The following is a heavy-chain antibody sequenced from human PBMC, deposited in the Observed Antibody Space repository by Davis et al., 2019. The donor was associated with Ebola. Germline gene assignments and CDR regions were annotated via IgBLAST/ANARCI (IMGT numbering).Heavy chain of an antibody. V-gene: IGHV4-4*07. CDR1: GGSISSYY. J-gene: IGHJ6*02. CDR2: IYTSGST. Sequence: PSETLSLTCTVSGGSISSYYWSWIRQPAGKGLEWIGRIYTSGSTNYNPSLKSRVTMSVDTSKNQFSLKLSSVTAADTAVYYCARDSSFPDYGDYEYYYGMDVWGQGTTVTVSS. CDR3: ARDSSFPDYGDYEYYYGMDV. D-gene: IGHD4-17*01.